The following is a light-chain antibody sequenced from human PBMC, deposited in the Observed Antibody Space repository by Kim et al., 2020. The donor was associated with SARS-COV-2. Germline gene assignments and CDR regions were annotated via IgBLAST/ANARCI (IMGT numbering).Light chain of an antibody. J-gene: IGKJ1*01. Sequence: DIVLTQSPGSLSLSPGERATLSCGASQTFGSTYLAWYQQKPGLAPRLLIYDASTRATGIPDRFSGSGSGTDFTLIISRLEPEDSAVYYFHLYNSARQTFGRGTKVDIK. CDR1: QTFGSTY. CDR2: DAS. V-gene: IGKV3D-20*01. CDR3: HLYNSARQT.